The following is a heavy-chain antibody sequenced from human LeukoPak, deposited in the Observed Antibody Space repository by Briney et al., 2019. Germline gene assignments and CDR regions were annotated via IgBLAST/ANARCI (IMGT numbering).Heavy chain of an antibody. V-gene: IGHV1-2*02. CDR3: ARVPSNYDSSGYLYYMDV. D-gene: IGHD3-22*01. CDR2: INPNSGGT. Sequence: ASVKVSCKASGYTFTGYYMHWVRQAPGQGLEWMGWINPNSGGTNYAQKFQGRVTMTRDTSISTAYMELSRLRSDDTAVYYCARVPSNYDSSGYLYYMDVWGKGTTVTVSS. J-gene: IGHJ6*03. CDR1: GYTFTGYY.